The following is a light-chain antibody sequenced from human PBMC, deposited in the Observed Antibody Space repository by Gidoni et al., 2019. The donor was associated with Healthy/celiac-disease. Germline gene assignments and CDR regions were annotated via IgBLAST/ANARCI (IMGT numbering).Light chain of an antibody. J-gene: IGLJ3*02. CDR2: SNN. CDR1: SSNIGSNT. Sequence: QSVLPQPPSASGPPGQRVTIPCSGSSSNIGSNTVNWYQQLPGTAPKLLIYSNNQRPSGVPDRFSGSKSGTSASLAISGLQSEDEADYYCAAWDDSLNGRVFGGGTKLTVL. CDR3: AAWDDSLNGRV. V-gene: IGLV1-44*01.